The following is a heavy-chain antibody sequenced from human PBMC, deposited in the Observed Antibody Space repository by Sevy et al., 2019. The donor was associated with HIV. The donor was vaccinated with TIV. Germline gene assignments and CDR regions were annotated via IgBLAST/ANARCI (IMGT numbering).Heavy chain of an antibody. D-gene: IGHD6-13*01. J-gene: IGHJ4*02. CDR3: AGAAIDTGDFEY. CDR2: IYTSGNT. CDR1: GGSISSYY. Sequence: SETLSLTCTVSGGSISSYYWSWIRQPSGKGLEWIGRIYTSGNTHYNPSLKSRVTMSVDTSKNQFSLNLSYVTAADTAVYCCAGAAIDTGDFEYWGQGTLVTVSS. V-gene: IGHV4-4*07.